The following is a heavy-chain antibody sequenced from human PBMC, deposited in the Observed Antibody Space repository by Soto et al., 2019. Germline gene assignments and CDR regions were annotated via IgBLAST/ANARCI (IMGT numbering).Heavy chain of an antibody. CDR3: ARGLLYSSSWYRY. Sequence: KASETLSLTCAVYGGSFSGYYWSWIRQPPGKGLEWIGEINHSGSTNYNPSLKSRVTISVDTSKNQFSLKLSSVTAADTAVYYCARGLLYSSSWYRYWGQGTLVTVSS. D-gene: IGHD6-6*01. J-gene: IGHJ4*02. CDR2: INHSGST. V-gene: IGHV4-34*01. CDR1: GGSFSGYY.